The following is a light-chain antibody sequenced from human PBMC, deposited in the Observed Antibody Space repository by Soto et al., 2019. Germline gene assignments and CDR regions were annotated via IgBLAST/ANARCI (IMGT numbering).Light chain of an antibody. J-gene: IGKJ2*01. V-gene: IGKV1-5*01. CDR2: DAS. CDR3: QQYNSYGT. CDR1: QSIDSS. Sequence: DIQMTQSPSTLSASVGDRVTITCRASQSIDSSLAWYQQKPRKSPKLLIYDASTLESGVPSRFSGSGLGTEFALTISSLQPDDFATFYCQQYNSYGTFGQGTKVDIK.